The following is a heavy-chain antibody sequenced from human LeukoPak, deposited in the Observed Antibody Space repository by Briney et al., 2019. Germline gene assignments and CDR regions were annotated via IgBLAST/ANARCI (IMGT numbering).Heavy chain of an antibody. J-gene: IGHJ6*02. CDR2: ISYDGSNK. V-gene: IGHV3-30*18. CDR3: AKDGNILTGYYSLLGYYGMDV. D-gene: IGHD3-9*01. CDR1: GFTFSSYG. Sequence: GGSLRLSCAASGFTFSSYGMHWVRQAPGKGLEWVAVISYDGSNKYYADSVKGRFTISRDNSKNTLYLQMNSLRAEDTAVYYCAKDGNILTGYYSLLGYYGMDVWGQGTTVTVSS.